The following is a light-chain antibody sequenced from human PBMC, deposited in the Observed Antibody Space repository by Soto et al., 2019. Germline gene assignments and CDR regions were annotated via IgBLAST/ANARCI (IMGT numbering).Light chain of an antibody. CDR1: QSVLYSSNNKNY. Sequence: DIVMTQSPDSLAVSLGERATINCKSSQSVLYSSNNKNYLACYQQKPGQPPKLLIYWASTRESGVPDRFSGSGCGTDLTITISRLQAEDVAVYYCQPYYSSPFTFSTGNTLYIK. J-gene: IGKJ3*01. V-gene: IGKV4-1*01. CDR2: WAS. CDR3: QPYYSSPFT.